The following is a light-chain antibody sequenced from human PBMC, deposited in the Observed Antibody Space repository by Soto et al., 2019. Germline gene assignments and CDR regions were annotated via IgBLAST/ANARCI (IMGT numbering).Light chain of an antibody. Sequence: EIVLTQSPGTLYLPPGEGATLSCRASQTISSFLAWYQQKRGQAPRLLIHGASNRATGIPDRFSDSGSGTDFTLTISRLEPEDFAVYYCQQYGSSARTFGQGTKVDIK. CDR3: QQYGSSART. J-gene: IGKJ1*01. CDR1: QTISSF. V-gene: IGKV3-20*01. CDR2: GAS.